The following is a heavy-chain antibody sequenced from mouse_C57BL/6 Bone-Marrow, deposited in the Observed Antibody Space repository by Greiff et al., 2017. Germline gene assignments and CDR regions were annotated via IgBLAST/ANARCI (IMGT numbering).Heavy chain of an antibody. V-gene: IGHV1-69*01. CDR1: GYTFTSYW. D-gene: IGHD1-1*01. Sequence: VQLQQPGAELVMPGASVKLSCKASGYTFTSYWMHWVKQRPGQGLEWIGEIDPSDSYTNYNQKFKGKSTLTVDKSSSTAYMQLSSLTSEDSAVYYCARERVLLRDYFDDWGQGTTLTVSS. CDR3: ARERVLLRDYFDD. J-gene: IGHJ2*01. CDR2: IDPSDSYT.